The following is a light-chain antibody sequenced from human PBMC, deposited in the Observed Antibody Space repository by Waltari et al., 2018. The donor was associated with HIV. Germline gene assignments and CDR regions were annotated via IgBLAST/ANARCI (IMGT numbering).Light chain of an antibody. V-gene: IGKV1-12*01. CDR1: QGISSW. CDR3: QQANSFPHT. J-gene: IGKJ3*01. CDR2: AAS. Sequence: DIQMTQSPSSVSASVGDRVTITCRERQGISSWLAWYQQKPGKAPKLRVYAASSLRSGFPPRFSGSGAGTYFTLTISSLQPEDFATYYCQQANSFPHTFGPGPKVDIK.